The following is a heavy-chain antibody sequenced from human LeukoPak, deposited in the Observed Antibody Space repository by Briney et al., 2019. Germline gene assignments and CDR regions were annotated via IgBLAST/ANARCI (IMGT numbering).Heavy chain of an antibody. CDR2: ISAYNGNT. D-gene: IGHD4-17*01. CDR3: ARATPAATVTTLIDY. CDR1: GYTFTSYG. V-gene: IGHV1-18*01. Sequence: EASVKVSCKASGYTFTSYGISWVRQAPGQGLEWMGWISAYNGNTNYAQKLQGRVTMTTDTSTSTAYMELRSLRADDTAVYYCARATPAATVTTLIDYWGQGTLVTVSS. J-gene: IGHJ4*02.